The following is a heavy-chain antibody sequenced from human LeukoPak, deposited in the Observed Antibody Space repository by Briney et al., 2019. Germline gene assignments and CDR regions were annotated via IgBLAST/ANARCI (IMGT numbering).Heavy chain of an antibody. Sequence: GGSLRLSCAAPGFTFSSYAMTWVRQAPGRGLEWVSSIVGSGGGTYYADSVKGRFTISRDNSKNTLYLQMSSLRAEDTAVYYCAKEHMAAAVYYFDYWGQGTLVTVSS. CDR2: IVGSGGGT. D-gene: IGHD6-13*01. CDR3: AKEHMAAAVYYFDY. J-gene: IGHJ4*02. CDR1: GFTFSSYA. V-gene: IGHV3-23*01.